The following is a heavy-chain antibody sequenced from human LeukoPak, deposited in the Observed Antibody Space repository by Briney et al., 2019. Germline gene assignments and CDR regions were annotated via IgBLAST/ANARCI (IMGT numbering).Heavy chain of an antibody. CDR1: GFTFSGYI. CDR2: ISSSSSYI. V-gene: IGHV3-21*01. Sequence: GGSLSLSCAASGFTFSGYIMNWVRQTPGKGLEWVSSISSSSSYIYYADSVKGRFTISRDNAKNSLYLQMNSLRAEDTAVYYCARDRWGAVASFDYWGQGTLVTVSS. CDR3: ARDRWGAVASFDY. D-gene: IGHD6-19*01. J-gene: IGHJ4*02.